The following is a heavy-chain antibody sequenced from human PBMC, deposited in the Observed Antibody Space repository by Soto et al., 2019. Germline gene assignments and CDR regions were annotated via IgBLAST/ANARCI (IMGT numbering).Heavy chain of an antibody. Sequence: QVQLVESGGGVVQPGRSLRLSCAASGFTFSNYGMHWVRQAPGKGLEWVAVIWYDGSNVYYADSVKGRFTISRDNSKNTLYLQMNSLRAEDTAVYYCARDRPNCYNGMDVWGQGTTVTVSS. CDR1: GFTFSNYG. D-gene: IGHD6-6*01. J-gene: IGHJ6*02. V-gene: IGHV3-33*01. CDR2: IWYDGSNV. CDR3: ARDRPNCYNGMDV.